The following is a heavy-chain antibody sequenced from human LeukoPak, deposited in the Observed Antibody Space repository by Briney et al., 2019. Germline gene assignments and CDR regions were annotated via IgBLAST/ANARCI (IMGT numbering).Heavy chain of an antibody. CDR2: IYYSGST. CDR1: GGSINSSSYY. V-gene: IGHV4-39*01. Sequence: PSETLSLTCTVSGGSINSSSYYWGWIRQPPGTGLEWIGSIYYSGSTYYNPSLKSRVPISVDTSKNQFSLKLRSVTAADTAVYYCARLGRFLEWFSDYWGQGTLVTVSS. J-gene: IGHJ4*02. D-gene: IGHD3-3*01. CDR3: ARLGRFLEWFSDY.